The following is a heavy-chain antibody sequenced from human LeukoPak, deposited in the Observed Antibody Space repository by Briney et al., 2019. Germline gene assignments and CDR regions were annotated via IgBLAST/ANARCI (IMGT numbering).Heavy chain of an antibody. V-gene: IGHV3-23*01. Sequence: GGSLRLSCAPSGFTFDNFAMTWVRQAPGKGLEWVSEITGSGGSTYYADSVKGRFTISRDNSKNTLYLQMNILRAEDTAIYYCARELFDFDYWGQGTLVTVSS. CDR2: ITGSGGST. D-gene: IGHD3-10*01. J-gene: IGHJ4*02. CDR3: ARELFDFDY. CDR1: GFTFDNFA.